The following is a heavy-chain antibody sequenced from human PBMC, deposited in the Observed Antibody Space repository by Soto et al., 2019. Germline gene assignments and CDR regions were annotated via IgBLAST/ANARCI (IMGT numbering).Heavy chain of an antibody. CDR3: AKSRPNYYYYYGMDV. J-gene: IGHJ6*02. CDR2: IFYSGST. CDR1: GGSISSYY. V-gene: IGHV4-59*01. Sequence: QVQLQESGPGLVKPSETLSLTCTVSGGSISSYYWSWIRQPPGKGLEWIGYIFYSGSTNYNPSLKSLVTISVDTSKNQYSLKLSSGTAADTAVYYCAKSRPNYYYYYGMDVWGQGTTVTVSS.